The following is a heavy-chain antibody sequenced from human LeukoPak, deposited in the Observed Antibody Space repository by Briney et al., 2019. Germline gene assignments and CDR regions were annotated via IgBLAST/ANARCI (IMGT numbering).Heavy chain of an antibody. CDR1: GFAFSRYA. Sequence: GRSLRLSCAASGFAFSRYAMHWVRQAPGKGLEWMAVISYDGSNEYYADSVKGRFTIPRDSSENTLYLQMNSLRVEDTAVYYCARVGYYSSGPFSYFDYWGQGTLVTVSS. V-gene: IGHV3-30-3*01. J-gene: IGHJ4*02. D-gene: IGHD3-10*01. CDR2: ISYDGSNE. CDR3: ARVGYYSSGPFSYFDY.